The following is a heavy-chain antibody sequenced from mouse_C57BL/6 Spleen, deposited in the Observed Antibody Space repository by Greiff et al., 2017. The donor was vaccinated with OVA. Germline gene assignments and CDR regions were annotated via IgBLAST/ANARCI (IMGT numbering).Heavy chain of an antibody. J-gene: IGHJ2*01. Sequence: EVNVVESGGGLVQPKGSLKLSCAASGFSFNTYAMNWVRQAPGKGLEWVARIRSKSNNYATYYADSVKDRFTISRDDSESMLYLQMNNLKTEDTAMYYCVRGSSRAYYFDYWGQGTTLTVSS. D-gene: IGHD1-1*01. CDR2: IRSKSNNYAT. V-gene: IGHV10-1*01. CDR3: VRGSSRAYYFDY. CDR1: GFSFNTYA.